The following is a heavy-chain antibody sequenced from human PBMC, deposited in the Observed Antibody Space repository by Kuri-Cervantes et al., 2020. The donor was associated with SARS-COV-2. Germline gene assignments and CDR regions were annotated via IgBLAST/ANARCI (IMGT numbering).Heavy chain of an antibody. CDR1: GDSVSNNIGA. V-gene: IGHV6-1*01. CDR3: AREVYCNGGSCYGDNWFDP. CDR2: TYYRSKWYN. D-gene: IGHD2-15*01. J-gene: IGHJ5*02. Sequence: SETLSLTCAISGDSVSNNIGAWNWIRQSPERGLEWLGRTYYRSKWYNDYATSVQSRISINPDTSKNQFSLRLKSVTPEDTAVYYCAREVYCNGGSCYGDNWFDPWGQGTLVTVSS.